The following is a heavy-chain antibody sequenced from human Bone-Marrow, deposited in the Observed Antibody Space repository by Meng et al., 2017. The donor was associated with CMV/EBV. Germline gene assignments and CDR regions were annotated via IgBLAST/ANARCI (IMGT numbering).Heavy chain of an antibody. CDR3: ARDMVRGVGLLGY. D-gene: IGHD3-10*01. CDR2: ISSSSSYI. CDR1: GFTFSSYS. J-gene: IGHJ6*02. Sequence: GESLKISCAASGFTFSSYSMNWVRQAPGKGLEWVSSISSSSSYIYYADSVKGRFTISRDNAKNSLYLQMNSLRAEDTAVYYCARDMVRGVGLLGYWGQGTTVTVSS. V-gene: IGHV3-21*01.